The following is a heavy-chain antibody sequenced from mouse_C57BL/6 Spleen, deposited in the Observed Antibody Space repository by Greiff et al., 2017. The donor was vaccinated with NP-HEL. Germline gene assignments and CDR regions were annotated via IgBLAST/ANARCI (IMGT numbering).Heavy chain of an antibody. V-gene: IGHV1-42*01. D-gene: IGHD1-1*01. CDR3: ARRGADYGSYFDY. Sequence: EVQLQQSGPELVKPGASVKISCKASGYSFTGYYMNWVKQSPEKSLEWIGEINPSTGGTTYNQKFKAKATLTVDKSSSTAYMQLKSLTSEDSAVYYCARRGADYGSYFDYWGQGTTLTVSS. J-gene: IGHJ2*01. CDR2: INPSTGGT. CDR1: GYSFTGYY.